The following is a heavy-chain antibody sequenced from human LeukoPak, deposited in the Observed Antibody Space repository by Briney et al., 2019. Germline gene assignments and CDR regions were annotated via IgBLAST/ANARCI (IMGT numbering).Heavy chain of an antibody. Sequence: SETLSLTCIVSGYSISSGYYWGWIRQPPGKGLEWIGSIYHSGSTYYNPSLKSRVTISVDTSKNQFSLKLSSVTAADTAVYYCARLGVGYCSGGSCYGEDYWGQGTLVTVSS. CDR1: GYSISSGYY. CDR3: ARLGVGYCSGGSCYGEDY. CDR2: IYHSGST. V-gene: IGHV4-38-2*02. D-gene: IGHD2-15*01. J-gene: IGHJ4*02.